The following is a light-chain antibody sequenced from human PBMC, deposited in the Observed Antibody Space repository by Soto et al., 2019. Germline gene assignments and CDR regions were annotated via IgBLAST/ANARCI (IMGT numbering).Light chain of an antibody. CDR2: DVS. V-gene: IGLV2-14*01. Sequence: QSALTQPASVSGSPGQSITISCTGTSSDVGGYNYVSWYQQHPGKAPKLMIYDVSNRPSGVSNRFSGSKSGNTASLTISGLQAEDEADNYCSSYTSSQGVFDGGTKVTVL. CDR3: SSYTSSQGV. J-gene: IGLJ2*01. CDR1: SSDVGGYNY.